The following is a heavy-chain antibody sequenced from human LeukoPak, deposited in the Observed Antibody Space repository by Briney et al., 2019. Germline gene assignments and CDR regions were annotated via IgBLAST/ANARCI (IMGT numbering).Heavy chain of an antibody. CDR3: AKSSSYSSSWIFDY. Sequence: GRSLRLSCAASGFTFDDYATHWVRQAPGKGLEWVSGISWSSGSIGYADSVKGRFTISRDNAKNSLYLQMNSLRAEDTALYYCAKSSSYSSSWIFDYWGQGTLVTVSS. J-gene: IGHJ4*02. V-gene: IGHV3-9*01. D-gene: IGHD6-13*01. CDR2: ISWSSGSI. CDR1: GFTFDDYA.